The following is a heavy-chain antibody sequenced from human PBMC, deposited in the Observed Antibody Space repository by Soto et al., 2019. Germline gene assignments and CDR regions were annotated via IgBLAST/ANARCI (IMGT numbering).Heavy chain of an antibody. V-gene: IGHV2-5*02. Sequence: QITLKESGPALVKPTQTLTLTCTFSGFSLNTDGVGVGWIRQPPGQALEWLALIYWDDYKRYSPSLRSRLTITKDTSKNQVVLSLTNMEPVDTATYYSVQRRADDSNYDSFDPWGQGTLVTVAS. CDR1: GFSLNTDGVG. J-gene: IGHJ5*02. CDR3: VQRRADDSNYDSFDP. D-gene: IGHD4-4*01. CDR2: IYWDDYK.